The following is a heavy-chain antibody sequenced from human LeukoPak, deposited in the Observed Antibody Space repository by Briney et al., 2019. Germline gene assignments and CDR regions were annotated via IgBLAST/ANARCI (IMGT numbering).Heavy chain of an antibody. J-gene: IGHJ5*02. CDR2: ISTSGSTM. Sequence: GGSLRLSCAASGFSLSSYEMNWVRQAPGKWLEWVSDISTSGSTMYYADSVKGRFTISRDNAKNLVYLQMNSLRADDTAVYYCARDRGVTETIWFDPWGQGTLVTVSS. CDR3: ARDRGVTETIWFDP. D-gene: IGHD1/OR15-1a*01. CDR1: GFSLSSYE. V-gene: IGHV3-48*03.